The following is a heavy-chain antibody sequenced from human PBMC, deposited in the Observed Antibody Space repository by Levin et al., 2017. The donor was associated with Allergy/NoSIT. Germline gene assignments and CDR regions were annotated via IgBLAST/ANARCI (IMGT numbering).Heavy chain of an antibody. CDR1: GFTFSSYA. Sequence: GGSLRLSCSASGFTFSSYAMHWVRQAPGKGLEYVSAISNNGGNTYYADSVKGRFTISRDNSKNTLYLQMSSLRPEDTAVYYCVKRVLTGYNYDYWGQGTLVTVSS. V-gene: IGHV3-64D*06. D-gene: IGHD3-9*01. CDR3: VKRVLTGYNYDY. CDR2: ISNNGGNT. J-gene: IGHJ4*02.